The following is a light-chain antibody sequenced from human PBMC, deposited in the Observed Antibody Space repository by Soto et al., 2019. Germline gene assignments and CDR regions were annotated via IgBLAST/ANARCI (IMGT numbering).Light chain of an antibody. CDR2: DAS. J-gene: IGKJ5*01. Sequence: AIQLTQSPSSLSASVGDRVIITYRASQGIHTALAWYQQKPGNAPMLLIYDASTVEAGVPSRFSGSGSGTDFTLTISSLQPEDFAIYYCQQFSNYPHVFGQGTRLEIK. V-gene: IGKV1D-13*01. CDR1: QGIHTA. CDR3: QQFSNYPHV.